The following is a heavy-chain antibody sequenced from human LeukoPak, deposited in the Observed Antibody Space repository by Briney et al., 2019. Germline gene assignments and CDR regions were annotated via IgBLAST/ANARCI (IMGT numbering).Heavy chain of an antibody. CDR3: ARGNLERTYYDILTGTYGMDV. V-gene: IGHV1-69*13. Sequence: SVKVSCKASGGTFSSYAISWVRQAPGQGLEWMGGIIPIFGTANYAQKFQGRVTITADGSTSTAYMELSSLRSEDTAVYYCARGNLERTYYDILTGTYGMDVWGKGTTVTVSS. CDR1: GGTFSSYA. CDR2: IIPIFGTA. D-gene: IGHD3-9*01. J-gene: IGHJ6*04.